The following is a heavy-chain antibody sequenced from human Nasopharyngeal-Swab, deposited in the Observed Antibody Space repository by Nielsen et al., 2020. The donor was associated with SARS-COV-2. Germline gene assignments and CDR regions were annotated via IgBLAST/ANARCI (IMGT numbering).Heavy chain of an antibody. CDR2: INHSGST. J-gene: IGHJ4*02. D-gene: IGHD3-22*01. V-gene: IGHV4-34*01. Sequence: SETLSLTCAVYGGSFSGYSWTWIRQPPGRGLEWIGEINHSGSTKYNPSLKSRVTISIDTSKNQFSLKLRSVTAADTAVYYCARDWSYYYDSSGLEDDYWGQGTLVTVSS. CDR1: GGSFSGYS. CDR3: ARDWSYYYDSSGLEDDY.